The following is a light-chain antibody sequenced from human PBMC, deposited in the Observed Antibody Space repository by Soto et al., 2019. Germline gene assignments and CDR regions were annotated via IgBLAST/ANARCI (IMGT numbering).Light chain of an antibody. J-gene: IGLJ2*01. CDR3: SSYTTSSTRG. V-gene: IGLV2-14*01. CDR1: SSDIGAYNY. CDR2: EVS. Sequence: QSALTQPASVSGSPGQSITISCTGTSSDIGAYNYVSWYQQHPGKAPKLMIYEVSNRPSGVSNRFSGSKSGNTASLTISGLQSEDEADDYCSSYTTSSTRGFGGGTQLTVL.